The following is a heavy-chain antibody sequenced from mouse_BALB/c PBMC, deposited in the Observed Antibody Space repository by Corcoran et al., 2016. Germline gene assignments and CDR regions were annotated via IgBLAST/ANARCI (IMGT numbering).Heavy chain of an antibody. V-gene: IGHV1-18*01. CDR3: ARGHYGNFVYCFDY. D-gene: IGHD2-1*01. CDR2: IYPYHGAT. Sequence: EVLLQQTGSANVKTGASGKISCKASGYSFTGYNRPWVKQSHIMSLGWIGRIYPYHGATIYNQNFNDRASLTLAESSSTAYMELHSLTSEDSAVYDCARGHYGNFVYCFDYWGQGTTLTVSS. CDR1: GYSFTGYN. J-gene: IGHJ2*01.